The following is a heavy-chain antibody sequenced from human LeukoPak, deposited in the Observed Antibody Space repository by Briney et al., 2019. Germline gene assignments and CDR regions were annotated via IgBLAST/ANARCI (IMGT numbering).Heavy chain of an antibody. CDR3: ARDEVTMMAFDI. J-gene: IGHJ3*02. CDR2: ISSSSSYI. D-gene: IGHD3-22*01. V-gene: IGHV3-21*01. CDR1: GFTFSSYS. Sequence: GGSLRLSCAASGFTFSSYSMNWVRQAPGKGLEWVSSISSSSSYIYYADSVKGRFTISRDNAKNSLYLQMNSLRAEDTAVYYCARDEVTMMAFDIWGQGTMVTVSS.